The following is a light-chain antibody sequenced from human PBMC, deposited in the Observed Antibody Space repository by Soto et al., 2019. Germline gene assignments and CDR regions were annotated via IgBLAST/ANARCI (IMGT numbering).Light chain of an antibody. Sequence: EIVMTQSPATLSVSPGERASLSCRASQSVSSNLAWYQQKPGQTPRLLIYATSTRATGIPARFSGSGSGTDFTLTISSLEPEDFAVYYCQQCSNWPWVTFGQGTRLEIK. CDR2: ATS. J-gene: IGKJ5*01. CDR3: QQCSNWPWVT. V-gene: IGKV3-15*01. CDR1: QSVSSN.